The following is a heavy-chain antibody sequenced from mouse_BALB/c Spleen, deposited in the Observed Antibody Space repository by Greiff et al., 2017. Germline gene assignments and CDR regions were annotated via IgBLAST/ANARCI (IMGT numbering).Heavy chain of an antibody. CDR1: GFTFSSYT. V-gene: IGHV5-12-2*01. CDR3: ARGQSPGSFDV. J-gene: IGHJ1*01. CDR2: ISNGGGST. Sequence: EVKLMESGGGLVQPGGSLKLSCAASGFTFSSYTMSWVRQTPEKRLEWVAYISNGGGSTYYPDTVKGRFTISRDNAKTILYLHMSRLRSEDTAMYYCARGQSPGSFDVWGEGTTVTVSS.